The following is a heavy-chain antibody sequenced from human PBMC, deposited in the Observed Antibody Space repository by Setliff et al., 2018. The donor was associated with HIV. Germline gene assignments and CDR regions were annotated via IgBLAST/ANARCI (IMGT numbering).Heavy chain of an antibody. Sequence: SETLSLTCTVSGGSISGSSYCWGWVRQPPGKGLEWLGSIYHTGSTYYNPSLESRVTISIDTSKHQSSLKLSSVTAADTAVYFCARGTAPRRGTNYGGNYPLDYWGQGTLVTVSS. J-gene: IGHJ4*02. CDR1: GGSISGSSYC. CDR2: IYHTGST. V-gene: IGHV4-39*07. D-gene: IGHD4-17*01. CDR3: ARGTAPRRGTNYGGNYPLDY.